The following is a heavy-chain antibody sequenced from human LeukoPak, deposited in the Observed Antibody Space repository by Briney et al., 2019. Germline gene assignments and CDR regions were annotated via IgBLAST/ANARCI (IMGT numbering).Heavy chain of an antibody. Sequence: SGGSLRLSCAASGFTFSDYYMSWIRQAPGKGLEWVPYISSSGSTIYYADSVKGRFTISRDNAKNSLYLQMNSLRAEDTAVYYCARDNYYGSGSYDYWGQGTLVTVSS. CDR1: GFTFSDYY. V-gene: IGHV3-11*04. CDR3: ARDNYYGSGSYDY. D-gene: IGHD3-10*01. J-gene: IGHJ4*02. CDR2: ISSSGSTI.